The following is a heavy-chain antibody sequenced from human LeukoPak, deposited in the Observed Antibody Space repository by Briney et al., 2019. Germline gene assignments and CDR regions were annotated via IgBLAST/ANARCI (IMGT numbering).Heavy chain of an antibody. CDR1: GFTFSSYA. CDR2: ISSNGGST. V-gene: IGHV3-64*01. Sequence: PGGSLRLSCAASGFTFSSYAMHWVRQAPGKGLEYVSAISSNGGSTYYANSVKGRFTISRDNSKNTLYLQMNSLRAGDTAVYYCAMATWVGGLDYWGQGTLVTVSS. D-gene: IGHD1-26*01. J-gene: IGHJ4*02. CDR3: AMATWVGGLDY.